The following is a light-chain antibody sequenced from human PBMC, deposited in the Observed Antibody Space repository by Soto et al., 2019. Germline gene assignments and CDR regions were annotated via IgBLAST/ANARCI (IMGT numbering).Light chain of an antibody. CDR3: SLDAGPNTYV. Sequence: QSALTQPASVSGSPGQSITISCSDVGSYGAVSWYQQHPGKVPKLMIYDGTQRPSAVSDRFSGSKSANTASLTISGLQAEDEADYYCSLDAGPNTYVFGTGTKVTVL. J-gene: IGLJ1*01. CDR1: DVGSYGA. CDR2: DGT. V-gene: IGLV2-23*01.